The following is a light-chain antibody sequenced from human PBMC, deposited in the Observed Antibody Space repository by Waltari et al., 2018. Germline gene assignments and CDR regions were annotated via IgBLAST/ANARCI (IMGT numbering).Light chain of an antibody. Sequence: DIVMTQSPDSLAVSLGERATIKCKARQSVLYSSNNKYYLAWYQHKPGQHPNLLIYWASIPASVVPDRFSGSGSGTDFTLTISRLQADDVAVYYCQQYYSSPRTFGLGTKVEIK. J-gene: IGKJ1*01. V-gene: IGKV4-1*01. CDR3: QQYYSSPRT. CDR2: WAS. CDR1: QSVLYSSNNKYY.